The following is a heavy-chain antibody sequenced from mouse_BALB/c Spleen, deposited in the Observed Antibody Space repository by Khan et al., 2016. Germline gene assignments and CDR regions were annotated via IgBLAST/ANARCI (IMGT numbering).Heavy chain of an antibody. V-gene: IGHV14-3*02. CDR2: IDPANDNT. CDR3: ARAYYDSWFAY. D-gene: IGHD2-4*01. Sequence: VQLQQSGAELVKPGASVKLSCTASGFNIKDTYMHWMIQRPEQGLEWIGRIDPANDNTKYDPKFQGKATITADTSSNTAYLQLSSLTSEDTAVYDCARAYYDSWFAYWGQGTLVTVSA. J-gene: IGHJ3*01. CDR1: GFNIKDTY.